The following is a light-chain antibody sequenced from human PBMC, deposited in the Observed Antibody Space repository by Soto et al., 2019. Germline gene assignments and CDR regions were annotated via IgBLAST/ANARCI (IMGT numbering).Light chain of an antibody. CDR1: ESVSSSSY. CDR3: QRYGSSLT. Sequence: EIVLTQSPGTLSLSPGERATLSCRASESVSSSSYLAWYQQKPGQAPRLLIYGASSRATAIPDRCSASGSAKHFTLTIRVLEPEDFAVYCCQRYGSSLTFGGGTKVEIK. J-gene: IGKJ4*01. CDR2: GAS. V-gene: IGKV3-20*01.